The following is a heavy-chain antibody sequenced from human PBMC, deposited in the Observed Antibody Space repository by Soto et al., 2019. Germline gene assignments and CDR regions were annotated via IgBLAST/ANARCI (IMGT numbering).Heavy chain of an antibody. Sequence: PGGSLRLSCAASGFTFSSYAMHWVRQAPGKGLEWVAVISYDGSNKYYADSVKGRFTISRDNSKNTLYLQMNSLRAEDTAVYYCASPFSGSYFGYYFDYWGQGTLVTVSS. D-gene: IGHD1-26*01. J-gene: IGHJ4*02. CDR3: ASPFSGSYFGYYFDY. V-gene: IGHV3-30-3*01. CDR2: ISYDGSNK. CDR1: GFTFSSYA.